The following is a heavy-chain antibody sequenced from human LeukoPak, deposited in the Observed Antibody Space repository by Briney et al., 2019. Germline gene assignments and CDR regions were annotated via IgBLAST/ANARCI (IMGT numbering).Heavy chain of an antibody. J-gene: IGHJ6*02. CDR2: ISYDGSNK. V-gene: IGHV3-30-3*01. Sequence: PGRSLRLSCAASGFTFSSYAMHWVRQAPGKGLEWVAVISYDGSNKYYADSVKGRFTISRDNSKNTLYLQMNSLRAEDTAVYYCARGPYVDSDSYYYGMDVWGQGTTVTVSS. CDR1: GFTFSSYA. CDR3: ARGPYVDSDSYYYGMDV. D-gene: IGHD4-17*01.